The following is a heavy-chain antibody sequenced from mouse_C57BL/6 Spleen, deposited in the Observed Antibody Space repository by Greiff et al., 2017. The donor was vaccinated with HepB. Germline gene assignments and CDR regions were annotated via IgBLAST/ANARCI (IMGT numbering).Heavy chain of an antibody. D-gene: IGHD1-1*01. CDR1: GYTFTSYW. J-gene: IGHJ2*01. CDR2: IDPEDGET. CDR3: ARSPITTVVEGTDY. Sequence: VQLQQPGAELVKPGASVKLSCKASGYTFTSYWMHWVKQRPGRGLEWIGRIDPEDGETKYAPKFQGKATITADTSSNTAYLQLSSLTSEDTAVYYCARSPITTVVEGTDYWGQGTTLTVSS. V-gene: IGHV14-2*01.